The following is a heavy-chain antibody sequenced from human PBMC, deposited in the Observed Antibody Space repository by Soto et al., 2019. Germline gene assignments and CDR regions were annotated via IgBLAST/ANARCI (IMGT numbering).Heavy chain of an antibody. Sequence: GASVKVSCKASGFTFTSSAVQWVRQARGQRLEWIGWIVVSSGNTNYAQKFQERVTITRDMSTSTAYMELSSLRSEDTAVYYCAADHPAYSSTPNFDYWGQGTLVTVSS. V-gene: IGHV1-58*01. CDR1: GFTFTSSA. J-gene: IGHJ4*02. D-gene: IGHD2-21*01. CDR2: IVVSSGNT. CDR3: AADHPAYSSTPNFDY.